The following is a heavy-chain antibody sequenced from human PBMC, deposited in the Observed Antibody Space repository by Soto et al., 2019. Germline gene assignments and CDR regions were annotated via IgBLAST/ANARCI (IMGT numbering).Heavy chain of an antibody. D-gene: IGHD2-15*01. J-gene: IGHJ6*02. CDR1: GFTVSSNY. V-gene: IGHV3-66*01. CDR3: ARAPGCSGGSFSFHYYYGMDF. CDR2: IYSGGST. Sequence: GGSLRLSCAASGFTVSSNYMSWVRQAPGKGLEWVSVIYSGGSTYYADSVKGRFTISRDNSKNTLYLQMNSLRAEDTAVYYCARAPGCSGGSFSFHYYYGMDFWGQGTTVTVSS.